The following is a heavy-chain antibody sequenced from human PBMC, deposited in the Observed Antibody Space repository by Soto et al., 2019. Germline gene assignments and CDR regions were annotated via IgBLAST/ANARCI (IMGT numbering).Heavy chain of an antibody. D-gene: IGHD6-13*01. CDR3: ARERVGDSSSWYSLDY. CDR1: GGTFSSYT. CDR2: IIPILGIA. J-gene: IGHJ4*02. Sequence: QVQLVQSGAEVKKPGSSVKVSCKASGGTFSSYTISWVRQAPGQGLEWMGRIIPILGIANYAQKFQGRVTITADKSTSTAYMELSSLRSEDTAVYYCARERVGDSSSWYSLDYWGQGTLVTVSS. V-gene: IGHV1-69*08.